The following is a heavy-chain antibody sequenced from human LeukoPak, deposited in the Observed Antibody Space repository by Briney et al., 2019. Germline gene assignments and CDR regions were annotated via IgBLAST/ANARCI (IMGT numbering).Heavy chain of an antibody. Sequence: GGSLRLSCAASGFTFSSYAMHWVRQAPGKGLEWVAVISYDGDNKHYEDSVKGRFTISRDNSKNTLYLQMNSLRAEDTAVYYCARDRLYYYYYMDIWGKGTTVTVSS. CDR3: ARDRLYYYYYMDI. CDR1: GFTFSSYA. CDR2: ISYDGDNK. V-gene: IGHV3-30*04. J-gene: IGHJ6*03.